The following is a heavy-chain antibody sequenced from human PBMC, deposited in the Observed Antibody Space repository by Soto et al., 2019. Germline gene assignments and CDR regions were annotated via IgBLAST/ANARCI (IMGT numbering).Heavy chain of an antibody. V-gene: IGHV1-3*01. CDR3: ARSPYCRSTSCLVYFDY. CDR2: INAGNGNT. J-gene: IGHJ4*02. CDR1: GYTCTSYA. Sequence: ASVKGSCKASGYTCTSYAMHWVRRAPGQRLEWMGWINAGNGNTKYSQKFQGRVTITRDTSASTAYMELSSLRSEDTAVYYCARSPYCRSTSCLVYFDYWGQGTLVTVSS. D-gene: IGHD2-2*01.